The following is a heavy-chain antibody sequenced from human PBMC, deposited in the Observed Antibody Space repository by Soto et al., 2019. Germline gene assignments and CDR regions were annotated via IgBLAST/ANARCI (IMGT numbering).Heavy chain of an antibody. CDR2: IIPILGIA. CDR1: GGTFSSYT. D-gene: IGHD4-17*01. CDR3: ATDYGDEYGMDV. Sequence: QVQLVQSGAEVKKPGSSVKVSCEASGGTFSSYTISWVRQAPGQGLEWMGRIIPILGIANYAQKFQGRVTITADKSTSTAYMELSSLRSEDTAVYYCATDYGDEYGMDVWGQGTTVTVSS. J-gene: IGHJ6*02. V-gene: IGHV1-69*02.